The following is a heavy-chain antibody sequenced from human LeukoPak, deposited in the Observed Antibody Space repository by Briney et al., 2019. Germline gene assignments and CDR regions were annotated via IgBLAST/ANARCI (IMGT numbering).Heavy chain of an antibody. V-gene: IGHV3-23*01. J-gene: IGHJ4*02. CDR3: ARAPGYSSSWLSN. Sequence: PGGSLRLSCAASGFTFSSYGMHWVRQAPGKGLEWVSAISGSGGSTYYADSVKGRFTISRDNSKNTLYVQMNSLRAEDTAVYICARAPGYSSSWLSNWGQGTLVTVSS. D-gene: IGHD6-13*01. CDR1: GFTFSSYG. CDR2: ISGSGGST.